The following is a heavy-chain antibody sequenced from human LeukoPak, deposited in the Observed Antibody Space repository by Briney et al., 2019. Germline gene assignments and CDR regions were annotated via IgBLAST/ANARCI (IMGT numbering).Heavy chain of an antibody. D-gene: IGHD1-14*01. Sequence: GGSLRLTCAASGFTVSSNFMSWVRQSPGKGLEWVSVIFSGGTIYYADSVKGRFTISRDNSKNTLYLQINNLRAEDTAVYYCARGAIPAVLYYFDYWGQGSLVTVSS. J-gene: IGHJ4*02. V-gene: IGHV3-66*01. CDR1: GFTVSSNF. CDR2: IFSGGTI. CDR3: ARGAIPAVLYYFDY.